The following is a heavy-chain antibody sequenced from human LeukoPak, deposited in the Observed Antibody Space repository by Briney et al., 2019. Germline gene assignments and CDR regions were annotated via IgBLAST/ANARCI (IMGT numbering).Heavy chain of an antibody. CDR1: GGSISSYY. CDR3: AGYSGYDWGYYYYYMDV. D-gene: IGHD5-12*01. CDR2: IYTSGST. Sequence: SETLSLTCTVSGGSISSYYWSWIRQAAGKGLEWIGRIYTSGSTNYNPSLKSRVTMSVDTSKNQFSLKLSSVTAADTAVYYCAGYSGYDWGYYYYYMDVWGKGTTVTVSS. V-gene: IGHV4-4*07. J-gene: IGHJ6*03.